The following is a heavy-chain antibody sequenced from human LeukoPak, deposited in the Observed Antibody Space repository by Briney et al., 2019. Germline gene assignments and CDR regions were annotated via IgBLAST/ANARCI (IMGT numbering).Heavy chain of an antibody. D-gene: IGHD2-15*01. V-gene: IGHV3-23*01. J-gene: IGHJ4*02. CDR3: ARYIVVVVADFYYFDY. CDR2: ISGSGGST. CDR1: GFTFSSYA. Sequence: SGGSLRLSCAASGFTFSSYAMSWVRQAPGKGLEWVSAISGSGGSTYYADSVKGRFTISRDNSKNTLYLQMNSLRAEDTAVYYCARYIVVVVADFYYFDYWGQGTLVTVSS.